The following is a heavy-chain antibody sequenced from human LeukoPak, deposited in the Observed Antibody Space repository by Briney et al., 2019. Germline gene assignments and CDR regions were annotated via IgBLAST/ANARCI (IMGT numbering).Heavy chain of an antibody. Sequence: GGSLRLSCAASGFTFRNNEMNWVRQAPGKGLEWVSCISTGGTTISYADSVKGRFTISRDDVRNSLHLEMNSLRAEDTAVYFCARATLGLDYWGQGILVTVSS. J-gene: IGHJ4*02. CDR3: ARATLGLDY. CDR2: ISTGGTTI. V-gene: IGHV3-48*03. CDR1: GFTFRNNE. D-gene: IGHD3-10*01.